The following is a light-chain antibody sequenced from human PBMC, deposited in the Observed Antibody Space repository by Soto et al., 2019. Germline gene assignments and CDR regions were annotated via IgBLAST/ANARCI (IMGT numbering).Light chain of an antibody. CDR3: QQRSNWPPVT. CDR2: DAS. Sequence: EIELTQSPATLSLSPGERATLSCRASQSVSSYLAWYQQKPGQAPSLLIYDASNRATGIPARYSGSGSGTDFTLTINSVEPEDFVLYYCQQRSNWPPVTLGGGTKVEIK. J-gene: IGKJ4*01. CDR1: QSVSSY. V-gene: IGKV3-11*01.